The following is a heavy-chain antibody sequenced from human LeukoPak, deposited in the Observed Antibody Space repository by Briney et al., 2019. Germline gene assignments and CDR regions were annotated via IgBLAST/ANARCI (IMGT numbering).Heavy chain of an antibody. CDR1: GITLSNYG. J-gene: IGHJ4*02. Sequence: GGSLRLSCAVSGITLSNYGMSWVRQAPGKGLEWVAGISDSGGSTNYADSVKGRFTISRDNPKNTLYLQMNSLRVEDTAVYFCAKRGVVIRVIVGFQKEAYYFASWGQGALVTVSS. CDR3: AKRGVVIRVIVGFQKEAYYFAS. D-gene: IGHD3-22*01. CDR2: ISDSGGST. V-gene: IGHV3-23*01.